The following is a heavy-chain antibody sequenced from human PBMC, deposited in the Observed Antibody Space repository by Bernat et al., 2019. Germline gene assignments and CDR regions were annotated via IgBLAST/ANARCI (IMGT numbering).Heavy chain of an antibody. D-gene: IGHD2-2*01. CDR3: AREPAGGGWYFDL. Sequence: QVQLVQSGAEVKKPGASVKVSCKASGYTFTSYYMHWVRQAPGQGLEWMGIINPSGGSTSYAQKFQGRVTMTRDTSTSTVYMELSSLRSENTAVYYCAREPAGGGWYFDLWGRGTLVTVSS. J-gene: IGHJ2*01. CDR1: GYTFTSYY. CDR2: INPSGGST. V-gene: IGHV1-46*01.